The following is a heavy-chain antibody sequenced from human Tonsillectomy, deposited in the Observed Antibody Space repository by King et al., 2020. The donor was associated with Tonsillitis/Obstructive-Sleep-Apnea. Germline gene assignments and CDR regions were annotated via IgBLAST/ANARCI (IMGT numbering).Heavy chain of an antibody. J-gene: IGHJ3*02. V-gene: IGHV4-39*01. CDR2: IYYSGST. D-gene: IGHD2-21*01. CDR3: ARLGDYDAFDI. CDR1: GGSISDSIYY. Sequence: QLQESGPGLVKPSETLSLTCTVSGGSISDSIYYWGWIRQPPGKGLEWIGSIYYSGSTYYNPSLKSRVTLSVDTSKNQFSLNLSSVTAADTAVYYCARLGDYDAFDIWGQGTMVTVSS.